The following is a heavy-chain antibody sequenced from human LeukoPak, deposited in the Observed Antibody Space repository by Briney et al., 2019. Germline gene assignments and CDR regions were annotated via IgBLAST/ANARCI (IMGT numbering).Heavy chain of an antibody. CDR3: AREVGATGYFDY. V-gene: IGHV4-59*01. CDR2: IYYSGST. CDR1: GGSISSYY. Sequence: SETLSLTCTVSGGSISSYYWSWIRQPPGKGLEWIGYIYYSGSTNYNPSLKSRVTISVDTSKNQFSLKLSSVTAADTAVYYCAREVGATGYFDYWGQGTLVTVSS. J-gene: IGHJ4*02. D-gene: IGHD1-26*01.